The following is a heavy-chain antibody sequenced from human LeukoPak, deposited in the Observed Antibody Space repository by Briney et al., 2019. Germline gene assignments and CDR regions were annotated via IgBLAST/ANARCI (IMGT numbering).Heavy chain of an antibody. CDR3: ARESVRYSYGYMGGPTYFDY. Sequence: GASVKVSCKASGGTFSSYAISWVRQAPGQGLEWMGRIIPILGIANYAQKFQGRVTITADKSTSTAYMELSSLRSEDTAVYYCARESVRYSYGYMGGPTYFDYWGQGTLVTVSS. V-gene: IGHV1-69*04. J-gene: IGHJ4*02. D-gene: IGHD5-18*01. CDR1: GGTFSSYA. CDR2: IIPILGIA.